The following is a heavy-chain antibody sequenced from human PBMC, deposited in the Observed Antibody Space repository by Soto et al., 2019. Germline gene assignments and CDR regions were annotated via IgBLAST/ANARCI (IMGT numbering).Heavy chain of an antibody. Sequence: PGGSLRLSCAASGFTFSNYAMSWVRQAPGKGLEWVSSIGNKGDYIYHADSVKGRFTISRDSSKNTVSLEMTSLRAEDKAVYYCAKGGRQWLVTSDFNYWGQGALVTVSS. CDR3: AKGGRQWLVTSDFNY. J-gene: IGHJ4*02. CDR1: GFTFSNYA. V-gene: IGHV3-23*01. D-gene: IGHD6-19*01. CDR2: IGNKGDYI.